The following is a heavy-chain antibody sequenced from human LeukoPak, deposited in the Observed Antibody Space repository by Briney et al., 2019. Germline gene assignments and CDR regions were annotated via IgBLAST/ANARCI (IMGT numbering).Heavy chain of an antibody. CDR2: ISSSSSYI. J-gene: IGHJ4*02. CDR1: GFTFSSYS. V-gene: IGHV3-21*01. CDR3: ARETYGSGSYCDY. Sequence: PGGSLRLPCAASGFTFSSYSMNWVRQAPGKGLEWVSSISSSSSYIYYADSVKGRFTISRDNSKNTLYLQMNSLRAEDTAVYYCARETYGSGSYCDYWGQGTLVTVSS. D-gene: IGHD3-10*01.